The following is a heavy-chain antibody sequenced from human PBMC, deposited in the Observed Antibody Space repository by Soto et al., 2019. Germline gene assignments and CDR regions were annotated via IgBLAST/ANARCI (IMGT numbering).Heavy chain of an antibody. V-gene: IGHV4-4*07. CDR2: IDTSGTT. D-gene: IGHD3-10*01. CDR1: GGSISSYY. J-gene: IGHJ6*02. Sequence: SETLSLTCTVSGGSISSYYVSSIRQSAGKGLEWIGRIDTSGTTNYNPSLKSRVTMSVDASKNHFSLNLSSVTAADTAVYYCARGPRGYVYYHGMDVWGQGTTVTVSS. CDR3: ARGPRGYVYYHGMDV.